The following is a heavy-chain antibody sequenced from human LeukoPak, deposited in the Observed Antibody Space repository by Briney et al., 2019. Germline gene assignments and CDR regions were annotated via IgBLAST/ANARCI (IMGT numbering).Heavy chain of an antibody. CDR2: IYYSGST. CDR3: ARELDDYSNYDRWFDP. J-gene: IGHJ5*02. Sequence: PSETLSLTCTASGGSISSYYWSWIRQPPGKGLEWIGYIYYSGSTNYNPSLKSRVTISVDTSKNQFSLKLSSVTAADTAVYYCARELDDYSNYDRWFDPWGQGTLVTVSS. D-gene: IGHD4-11*01. V-gene: IGHV4-59*01. CDR1: GGSISSYY.